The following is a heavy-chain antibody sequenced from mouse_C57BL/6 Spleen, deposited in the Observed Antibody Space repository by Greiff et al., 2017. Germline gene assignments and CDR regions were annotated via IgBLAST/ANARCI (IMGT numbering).Heavy chain of an antibody. Sequence: QVQLQQSGAELARPGASVKLSCKASGYTFTSYGISWVKQRTGQGLEWIGEIYPRSGNTYYNEKFKGKATLTADKSSSTSYMELRSLTSEDSAVYFCARYDDYAWFAYWGQGTLVTVSA. CDR1: GYTFTSYG. CDR3: ARYDDYAWFAY. D-gene: IGHD2-4*01. CDR2: IYPRSGNT. J-gene: IGHJ3*01. V-gene: IGHV1-81*01.